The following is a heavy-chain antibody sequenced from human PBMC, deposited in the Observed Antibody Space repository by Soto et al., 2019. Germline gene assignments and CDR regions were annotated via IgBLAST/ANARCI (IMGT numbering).Heavy chain of an antibody. V-gene: IGHV3-23*01. CDR2: ISGSGGGT. CDR3: AKSRGSGSYFNPSDAFDF. CDR1: GFTLSNYA. D-gene: IGHD3-10*01. Sequence: PGGSLRLSCAASGFTLSNYAMSWVRQAPGKGLEWVSSISGSGGGTYYADSVKGRFTISRDNSKNTLSLQMNSLRAEDTAVYYCAKSRGSGSYFNPSDAFDFWGQGTMVTVSS. J-gene: IGHJ3*01.